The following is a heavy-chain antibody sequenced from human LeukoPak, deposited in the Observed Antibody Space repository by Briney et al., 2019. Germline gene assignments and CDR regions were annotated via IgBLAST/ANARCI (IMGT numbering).Heavy chain of an antibody. V-gene: IGHV3-74*01. J-gene: IGHJ6*04. CDR1: GLPFSRSW. Sequence: GGPLRLSCEVSGLPFSRSWMHWVRQLPGRGLMWVSSMSDDGTVTTYADSVKGRFIISRDNAKNTLYLQLNSLRGEDTAVYYCAELGITMIGGVWGKGTTVTISS. CDR3: AELGITMIGGV. D-gene: IGHD3-10*02. CDR2: MSDDGTVT.